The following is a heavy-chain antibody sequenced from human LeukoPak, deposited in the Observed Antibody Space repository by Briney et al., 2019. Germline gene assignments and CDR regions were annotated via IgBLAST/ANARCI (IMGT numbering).Heavy chain of an antibody. Sequence: GGSLILSCAASGFSFSNAWMSWVRQAPGKGLEWVGRIKRSGGTTELAAPVKGRFTISRDDSKKTLYLQMSSLKTEDTAVYYCTTNDAFDIWGQGTMVTVSS. J-gene: IGHJ3*02. CDR2: IKRSGGTT. CDR1: GFSFSNAW. V-gene: IGHV3-15*01. CDR3: TTNDAFDI.